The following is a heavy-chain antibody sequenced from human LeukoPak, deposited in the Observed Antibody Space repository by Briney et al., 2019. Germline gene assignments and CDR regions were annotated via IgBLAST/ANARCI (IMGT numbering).Heavy chain of an antibody. CDR2: IYYSGTT. CDR1: GGSISSGACY. Sequence: PSETLSLTCTVSGGSISSGACYWSWIRQYPGRGLEWIVYIYYSGTTYYNPSLKSRLTISVDTSKNQFSLKLTSVTAADTAVYYCARLKGVADYYFDYWGQGTLVTVSS. D-gene: IGHD6-19*01. V-gene: IGHV4-31*03. J-gene: IGHJ4*02. CDR3: ARLKGVADYYFDY.